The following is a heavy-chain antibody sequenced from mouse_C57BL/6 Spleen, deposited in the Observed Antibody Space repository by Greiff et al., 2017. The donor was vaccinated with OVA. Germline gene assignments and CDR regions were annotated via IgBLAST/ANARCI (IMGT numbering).Heavy chain of an antibody. J-gene: IGHJ2*01. CDR1: GFTFSSYA. CDR3: ARDPLIYDGYYDY. Sequence: DVKLVESGGGLVKPGGSLKLSCAASGFTFSSYAMSWVRQTPEKRLEWVATISDGGSYTYYPDNVKGRFTISRDNAKNNLYLQMSHLKSEDTAMYYCARDPLIYDGYYDYWGQGTTLTVSS. V-gene: IGHV5-4*01. D-gene: IGHD2-3*01. CDR2: ISDGGSYT.